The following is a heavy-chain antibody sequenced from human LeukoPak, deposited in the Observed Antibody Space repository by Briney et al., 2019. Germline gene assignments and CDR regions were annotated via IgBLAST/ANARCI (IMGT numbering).Heavy chain of an antibody. CDR2: IKQDGSEK. CDR3: ARGLRYFDWLFGY. J-gene: IGHJ4*02. V-gene: IGHV3-7*01. D-gene: IGHD3-9*01. CDR1: GFTFSSYW. Sequence: GGSLRLSCAASGFTFSSYWMSWVRQAPGKGLEWVANIKQDGSEKYYVDSVKGRSTISRDNAKNSLYLQMNSLRAEDTAVYYCARGLRYFDWLFGYWGQGTLVTVSS.